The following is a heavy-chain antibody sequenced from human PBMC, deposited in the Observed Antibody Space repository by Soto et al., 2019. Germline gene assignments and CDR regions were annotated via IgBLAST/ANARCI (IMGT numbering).Heavy chain of an antibody. J-gene: IGHJ3*02. D-gene: IGHD5-12*01. CDR3: ARGRQKWRRNDAFDI. CDR1: RGSINNYY. CDR2: VSYSGRT. Sequence: KSSETLSLTCTVSRGSINNYYWTLIRQPPGKGLEWIGYVSYSGRTNYNPSLKSRVNMFVDKSKNQFSLNLTSVTAADTAVYYCARGRQKWRRNDAFDIWGQGTLVTVS. V-gene: IGHV4-59*01.